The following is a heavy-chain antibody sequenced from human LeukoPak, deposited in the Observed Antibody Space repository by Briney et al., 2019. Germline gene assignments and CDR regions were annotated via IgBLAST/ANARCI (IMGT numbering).Heavy chain of an antibody. CDR3: ARDSGSGSYFT. J-gene: IGHJ5*02. CDR2: INHSGST. Sequence: SETLSLTCAVYGGSFSGYYWSWIRQPPGKGLEWIGEINHSGSTNYNPSLKSRVTISVDTSKNQFSLKLSSVTAADTAVYYCARDSGSGSYFTWGQGTLVTVSS. V-gene: IGHV4-34*01. D-gene: IGHD3-10*01. CDR1: GGSFSGYY.